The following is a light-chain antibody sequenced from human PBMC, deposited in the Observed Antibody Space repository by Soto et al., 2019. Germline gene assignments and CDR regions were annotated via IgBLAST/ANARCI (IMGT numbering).Light chain of an antibody. Sequence: DIQMTQSPSTLSASVGDRVTITCRASQTITDWLAWYQQQPGKAPKLLIYGASNLESGVPSRFSGSGSGTEFTLTIRSLKPDDFATYYCQQYISHRTCGQGTKLEIK. CDR1: QTITDW. J-gene: IGKJ1*01. CDR3: QQYISHRT. V-gene: IGKV1-5*01. CDR2: GAS.